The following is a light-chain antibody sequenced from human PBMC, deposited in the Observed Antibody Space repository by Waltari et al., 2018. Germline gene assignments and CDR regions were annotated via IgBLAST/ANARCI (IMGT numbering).Light chain of an antibody. CDR3: SSWDGRLGGVR. J-gene: IGLJ2*01. CDR2: RIH. CDR1: NYNIGNHY. Sequence: QSVLSQPSSASGTPGQTVTISCSGSNYNIGNHYVYWYHQLPGTDPKPLIYRIHQRPCGVPNRFSGSYSVTSAALAISVRRSDDEADYYCSSWDGRLGGVRFGGGTKLTVL. V-gene: IGLV1-47*01.